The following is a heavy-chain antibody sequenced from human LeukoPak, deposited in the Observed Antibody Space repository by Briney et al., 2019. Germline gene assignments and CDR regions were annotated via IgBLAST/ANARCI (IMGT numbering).Heavy chain of an antibody. J-gene: IGHJ3*02. CDR1: GYSFTNYW. CDR3: ARPDTIMAPGASEI. CDR2: IDPSDSYT. V-gene: IGHV5-10-1*01. Sequence: KPGESLRISCKGSGYSFTNYWISWVRQMPGKGLEWMGRIDPSDSYTNYSPSFQGHVTISGDKSISTAYLQWSSLKASDTAMYFCARPDTIMAPGASEIWGQGTKVTVSS. D-gene: IGHD5-18*01.